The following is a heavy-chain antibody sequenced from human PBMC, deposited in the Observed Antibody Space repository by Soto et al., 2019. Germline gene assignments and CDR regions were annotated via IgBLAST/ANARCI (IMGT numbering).Heavy chain of an antibody. J-gene: IGHJ6*02. Sequence: ASVKVSCKGFGYTFSSYAIHWVRQAPGQRLEWMGWINAGKGNREYSQKFQDRVTITRDTSASTVYMELSSLRSDDTAVYYCARDPYHILIVNGPNLYGMYVWG. CDR3: ARDPYHILIVNGPNLYGMYV. CDR2: INAGKGNR. CDR1: GYTFSSYA. V-gene: IGHV1-3*01. D-gene: IGHD2-8*01.